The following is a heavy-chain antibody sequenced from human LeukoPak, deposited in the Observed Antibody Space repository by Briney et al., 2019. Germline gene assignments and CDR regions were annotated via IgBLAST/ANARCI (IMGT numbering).Heavy chain of an antibody. J-gene: IGHJ4*02. D-gene: IGHD3-22*01. V-gene: IGHV3-23*01. CDR3: AKDYAATYYYDSSGHDY. Sequence: GGSLRLSCAASGFTFSSYAMSWVRQAPGEGLEWVSAISGSGGSTYYADSVKGRFTISRDNSKNTLYLQMNSLRAEDTAVYYCAKDYAATYYYDSSGHDYWGQGTLVTVSS. CDR1: GFTFSSYA. CDR2: ISGSGGST.